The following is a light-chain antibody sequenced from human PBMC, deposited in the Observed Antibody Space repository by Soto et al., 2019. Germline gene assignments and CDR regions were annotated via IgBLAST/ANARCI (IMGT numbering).Light chain of an antibody. CDR1: TSNIGTFY. Sequence: QSVLTQPPSASSTPGQTVTISCSGSTSNIGTFYVYWYQHLPGTAPKLLIYLGDQRASGVSDRFSGSKSGPSASLAINGLRSDDEADYYCAAWDDNLKAYVFGSGTKLTVL. J-gene: IGLJ1*01. V-gene: IGLV1-47*02. CDR2: LGD. CDR3: AAWDDNLKAYV.